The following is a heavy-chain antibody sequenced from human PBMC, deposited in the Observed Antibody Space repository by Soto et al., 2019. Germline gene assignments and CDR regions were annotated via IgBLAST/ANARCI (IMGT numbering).Heavy chain of an antibody. J-gene: IGHJ4*02. V-gene: IGHV3-33*01. CDR1: GFTFSSYG. D-gene: IGHD6-13*01. CDR3: ARDKEDSSSWPAANDY. CDR2: IWYDGSNK. Sequence: QVQLVESGGGVVQPGRSLRLSCAASGFTFSSYGMHWVRQAPGKGLEWVAVIWYDGSNKYYADSVKGRFTISRDNSKNTLYLQMNSLRAEDTAVYYCARDKEDSSSWPAANDYWGQGTLVTVSS.